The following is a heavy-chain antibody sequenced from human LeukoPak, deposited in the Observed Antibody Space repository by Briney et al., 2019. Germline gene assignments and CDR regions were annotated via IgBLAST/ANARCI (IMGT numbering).Heavy chain of an antibody. CDR1: GFTFSRYW. J-gene: IGHJ4*02. V-gene: IGHV3-7*01. D-gene: IGHD1-26*01. Sequence: GGSLRLSCAASGFTFSRYWMSWVRQAPGKGLEWVANIKEDGSDKYYVGSMKDRFTISRDNAKSSLYLQMNNLRVDDTAVYYCARDEYNGYFEYSGQGTLVTVSS. CDR2: IKEDGSDK. CDR3: ARDEYNGYFEY.